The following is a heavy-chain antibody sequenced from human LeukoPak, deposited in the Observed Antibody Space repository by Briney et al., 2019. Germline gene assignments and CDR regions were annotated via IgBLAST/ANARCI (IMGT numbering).Heavy chain of an antibody. CDR1: GFTFSSYS. D-gene: IGHD4-17*01. CDR2: IWYDGSNK. V-gene: IGHV3-33*08. Sequence: PGGSLRLSCAASGFTFSSYSMHWVRQAPGKGLEWVAVIWYDGSNKYYADSVKGRFTISRDNSKNTLYLQMNSLRAEDTAVYYCARDALYPTVTTNGGLGYWGQGTLVTVSS. J-gene: IGHJ4*02. CDR3: ARDALYPTVTTNGGLGY.